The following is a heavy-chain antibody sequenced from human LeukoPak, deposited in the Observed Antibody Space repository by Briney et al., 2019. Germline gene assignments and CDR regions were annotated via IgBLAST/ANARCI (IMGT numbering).Heavy chain of an antibody. CDR1: GGSISSGGYY. V-gene: IGHV4-31*03. CDR2: IYYSGST. J-gene: IGHJ4*02. Sequence: SETLSLTCTVSGGSISSGGYYWSWIRQHPGKGLEWIGYIYYSGSTYYNPSLKSRVTISVDTSKNQFSLKLSSVTAADTAVYYCARVPPEGKKAGIDYWGQGTLVTVSS. D-gene: IGHD1-14*01. CDR3: ARVPPEGKKAGIDY.